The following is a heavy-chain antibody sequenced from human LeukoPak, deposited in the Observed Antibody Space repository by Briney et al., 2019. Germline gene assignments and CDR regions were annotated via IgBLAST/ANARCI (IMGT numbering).Heavy chain of an antibody. Sequence: TSETLSLTCTVSGGSISSRSYYWGWIRQPPGKGLEWIGSIYYSGSTYYNPSLQSRVTISVDTSKNQFSLKLSSVTAADTAVYYCARMGHRRALYDILTGSNRGRWFDPWGQGTLVTVSS. J-gene: IGHJ5*02. CDR1: GGSISSRSYY. D-gene: IGHD3-9*01. CDR2: IYYSGST. CDR3: ARMGHRRALYDILTGSNRGRWFDP. V-gene: IGHV4-39*07.